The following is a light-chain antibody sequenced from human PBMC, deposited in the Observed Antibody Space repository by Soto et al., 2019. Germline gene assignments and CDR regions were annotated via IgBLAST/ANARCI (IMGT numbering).Light chain of an antibody. CDR2: GVS. V-gene: IGLV2-14*01. CDR1: SSDVGGYNY. J-gene: IGLJ2*01. CDR3: SSYTGSSTLV. Sequence: QSALTQPASVSGSPGQSITISCTGTSSDVGGYNYVSWYQQHPAKAPKLIIYGVSNRPSGVSNHFSGSKSGNTASLTISGLQAEDEADYYCSSYTGSSTLVFGGGTQLTVL.